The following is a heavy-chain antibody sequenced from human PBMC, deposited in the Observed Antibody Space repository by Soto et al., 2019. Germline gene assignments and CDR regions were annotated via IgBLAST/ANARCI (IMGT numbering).Heavy chain of an antibody. CDR2: IYYSGST. J-gene: IGHJ4*02. Sequence: KASETLSLTCTVSGGSISSYCWSWIRRPPGKGLEWIGYIYYSGSTNYNPSLKSRVTISVDTSKNQFSLKLSSVTAADTAVYYCARVGGVAARTFDYWGQGTLVTVSS. V-gene: IGHV4-59*01. CDR1: GGSISSYC. D-gene: IGHD6-6*01. CDR3: ARVGGVAARTFDY.